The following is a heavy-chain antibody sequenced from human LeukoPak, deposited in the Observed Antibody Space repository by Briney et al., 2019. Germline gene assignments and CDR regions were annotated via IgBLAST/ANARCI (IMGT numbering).Heavy chain of an antibody. V-gene: IGHV1-2*02. J-gene: IGHJ4*02. Sequence: ASVKVSYKASGYTFTGYYMHWVRQAPGQGLEWMGWINPNSGGTNYAQKFQGRVTMTRDASISTAYMELSRLRSDDTAVYYCARAGGDGYYFDYWGQGTLVTVSS. D-gene: IGHD2-21*01. CDR2: INPNSGGT. CDR1: GYTFTGYY. CDR3: ARAGGDGYYFDY.